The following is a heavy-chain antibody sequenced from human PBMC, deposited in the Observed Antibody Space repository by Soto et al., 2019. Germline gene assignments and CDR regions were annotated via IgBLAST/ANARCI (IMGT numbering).Heavy chain of an antibody. CDR3: ARRNFGDYDHYFDA. CDR1: GGSISTYY. Sequence: SETLSLTCTVSGGSISTYYWTWIRQPPGKGLEWIGYISYSGSTNYNPSLKSRVSMSVDMSKNQFSLKMRSVTAADTAVYYCARRNFGDYDHYFDASGQGTLVTVSS. D-gene: IGHD4-17*01. J-gene: IGHJ4*02. V-gene: IGHV4-59*01. CDR2: ISYSGST.